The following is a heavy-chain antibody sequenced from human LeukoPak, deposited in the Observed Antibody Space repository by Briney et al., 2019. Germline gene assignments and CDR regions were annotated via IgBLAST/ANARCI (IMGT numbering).Heavy chain of an antibody. D-gene: IGHD3-22*01. CDR2: IDTNTGNP. CDR1: GYNFTNYT. J-gene: IGHJ4*02. V-gene: IGHV7-4-1*02. Sequence: ASVKVSCKASGYNFTNYTVNWVRQAPGQGLEWMGWIDTNTGNPTYVQGFTGRFVFSSDTSVSATYLQINSLKAEDTAVYYCARGHDTTGYFAFWGQGTLVTVSS. CDR3: ARGHDTTGYFAF.